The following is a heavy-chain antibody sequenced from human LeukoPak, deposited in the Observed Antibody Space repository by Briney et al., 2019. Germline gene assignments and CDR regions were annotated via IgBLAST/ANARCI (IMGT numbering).Heavy chain of an antibody. CDR3: ASGVATSVRAFDY. J-gene: IGHJ4*02. D-gene: IGHD5-12*01. CDR1: GYTFTSYA. Sequence: GASVKVSCKASGYTFTSYAMHWVRQAPGQSLEWMGWINAGNGNTKYSQKFQGRVTITRDTSASTAYMELSSLRSEDTAVYYCASGVATSVRAFDYWGQGTLVTVSS. CDR2: INAGNGNT. V-gene: IGHV1-3*01.